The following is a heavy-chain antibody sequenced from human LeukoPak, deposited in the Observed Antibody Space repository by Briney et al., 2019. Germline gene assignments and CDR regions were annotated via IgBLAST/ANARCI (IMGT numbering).Heavy chain of an antibody. J-gene: IGHJ4*02. V-gene: IGHV3-64*01. CDR1: GFTFSNSF. CDR2: ISPSGDAT. CDR3: ARGLFYGSGQYYFDF. Sequence: GGSLRLSCAASGFTFSNSFMHWVRQAPGKGLEYVSAISPSGDATFYTNSFKGRFTVSRDNSKTTLFLQMGSLTTEDMAVYYCARGLFYGSGQYYFDFWGQGTLVTVSS. D-gene: IGHD3-10*01.